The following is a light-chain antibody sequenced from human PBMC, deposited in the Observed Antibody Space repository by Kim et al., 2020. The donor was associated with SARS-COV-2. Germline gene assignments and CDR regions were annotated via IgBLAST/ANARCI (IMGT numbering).Light chain of an antibody. CDR1: RRHSTYS. CDR3: ETWDSKSRM. V-gene: IGLV4-60*03. Sequence: SSVKLTSTLTRRHSTYSVVWHQQQPGKAPRYFMEVENSGKYTKGSGVPDRFSGSSSGADRYLIISNLQSEDEAVYYCETWDSKSRMFGGGTQLTVL. J-gene: IGLJ3*02. CDR2: VENSGKY.